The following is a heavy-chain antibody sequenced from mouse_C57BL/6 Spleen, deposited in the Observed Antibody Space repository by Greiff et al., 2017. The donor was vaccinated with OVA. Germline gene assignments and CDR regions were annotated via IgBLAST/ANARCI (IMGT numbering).Heavy chain of an antibody. CDR3: AREEGYGNYTYFDD. Sequence: QVQLQQSGAELVKPGASVKISCKASGYAFSSYWMNWVKQRPGKGLEWIGQIYPGDGDTNYNGKFKGKATLTADKSSSTAYMQLSSLASEDSAVYFCAREEGYGNYTYFDDWGQGTTLTVSS. CDR2: IYPGDGDT. D-gene: IGHD2-1*01. V-gene: IGHV1-80*01. CDR1: GYAFSSYW. J-gene: IGHJ2*01.